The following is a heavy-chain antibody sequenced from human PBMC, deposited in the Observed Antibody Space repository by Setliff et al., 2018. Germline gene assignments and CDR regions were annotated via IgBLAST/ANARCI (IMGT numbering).Heavy chain of an antibody. CDR2: IDYAGNT. V-gene: IGHV4-39*07. CDR1: GGSISTDHYY. Sequence: PSETLSLTCTASGGSISTDHYYWGWIRQPPGKGLEWIGSIDYAGNTWHNPSLKSRVTISVDTSKNQFSLKLTSVTEADTAVYYCARGPPGYYYYMNVWGQGTTVTVSS. CDR3: ARGPPGYYYYMNV. J-gene: IGHJ6*03.